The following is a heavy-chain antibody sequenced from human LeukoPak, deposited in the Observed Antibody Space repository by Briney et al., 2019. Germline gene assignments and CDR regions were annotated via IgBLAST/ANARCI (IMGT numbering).Heavy chain of an antibody. V-gene: IGHV3-7*01. CDR3: ARRTRYCPHSLCSSANIYFDY. Sequence: PGGSLRLSCAASGFTFSTFCMTWGRQAPGKGLEWVSSILNDGSEKTYVDSVKGRFTISRDNANNSLYLQMTSLRAADTALYYWARRTRYCPHSLCSSANIYFDYWGQGSLVTVSS. J-gene: IGHJ4*02. D-gene: IGHD2-8*01. CDR1: GFTFSTFC. CDR2: ILNDGSEK.